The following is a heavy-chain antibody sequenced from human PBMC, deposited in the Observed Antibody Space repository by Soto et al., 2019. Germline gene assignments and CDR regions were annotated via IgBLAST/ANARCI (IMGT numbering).Heavy chain of an antibody. CDR3: PRDHSYPLLSYYYYGMDV. J-gene: IGHJ6*02. Sequence: PGGSVRRSCAASGFTFSSYSMNWVRQAPGKGLEWVSSISSSSSYIYYADSVKGRCTISRDNAKNSLYLQMKSLRAEDTAVYYCPRDHSYPLLSYYYYGMDVWGQGTTVPVS. V-gene: IGHV3-21*01. CDR2: ISSSSSYI. CDR1: GFTFSSYS. D-gene: IGHD2-2*01.